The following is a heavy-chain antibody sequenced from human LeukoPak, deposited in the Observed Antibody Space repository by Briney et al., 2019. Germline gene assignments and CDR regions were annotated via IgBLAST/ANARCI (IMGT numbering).Heavy chain of an antibody. CDR3: WRPVSGRIGGYYDY. CDR1: GGSFSGYY. CDR2: INHSGST. V-gene: IGHV4-34*01. D-gene: IGHD3-10*01. J-gene: IGHJ4*02. Sequence: SETLSLTCAVCGGSFSGYYWSWIRQPPGKGLEWIGEINHSGSTNYHPSLKSRVTISVDTSKNQFSLKLSSVTTADTAVYYCWRPVSGRIGGYYDYWGQGTLVTVSS.